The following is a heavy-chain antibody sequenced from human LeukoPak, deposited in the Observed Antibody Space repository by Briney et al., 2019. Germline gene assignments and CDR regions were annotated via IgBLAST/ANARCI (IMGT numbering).Heavy chain of an antibody. D-gene: IGHD2-15*01. Sequence: GSLRLSCAASGFTFSSYSMNWVRQAPGKGLEWVSSIGSGSVYMYYGDSVKGRFTISRDNAKNSLSLQMNSLRAEDTAVYYCARVRAGGLVAATFWYFDLWGRGTLVTVSS. CDR3: ARVRAGGLVAATFWYFDL. V-gene: IGHV3-21*01. J-gene: IGHJ2*01. CDR1: GFTFSSYS. CDR2: IGSGSVYM.